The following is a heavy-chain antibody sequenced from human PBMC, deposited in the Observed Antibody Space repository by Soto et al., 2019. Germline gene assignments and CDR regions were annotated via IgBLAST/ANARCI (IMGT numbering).Heavy chain of an antibody. V-gene: IGHV4-34*01. J-gene: IGHJ6*02. CDR2: INHSGST. CDR1: GGSFSGYY. CDR3: ASSSLYGMDV. Sequence: SETLSLSCAVYGGSFSGYYWSWIRQPPGKGLEWIGEINHSGSTNYNPSLKSRVTISVDTSKNQFSLKLSSVTAADTAVYYCASSSLYGMDVWGQGTTVTVSS.